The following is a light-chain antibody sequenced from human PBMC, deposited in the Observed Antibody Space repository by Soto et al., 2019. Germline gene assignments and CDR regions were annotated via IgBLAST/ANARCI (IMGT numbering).Light chain of an antibody. J-gene: IGLJ3*02. V-gene: IGLV1-51*02. Sequence: QSVLTQPPSVSAAPGQKVTISCSGSSSNIGSDFVSWYQQLPGTAPQLLIYENNKRPSGIPDRFSGSKSATSATLGITGLQTGDEGDYYCAAWDTSLSGGVFGGGTQLTVL. CDR2: ENN. CDR3: AAWDTSLSGGV. CDR1: SSNIGSDF.